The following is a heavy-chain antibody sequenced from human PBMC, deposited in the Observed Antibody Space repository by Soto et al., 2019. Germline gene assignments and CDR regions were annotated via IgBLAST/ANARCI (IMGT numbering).Heavy chain of an antibody. CDR1: GFTFSSYA. V-gene: IGHV3-23*01. Sequence: GGSLRLSCAASGFTFSSYAMSWVRQAPGKGLEWVSAISGSGGSTYYADSVKGRFTISRDNSKNTLYLQMNSLRAEDTAVYYFAKASSLPAAMVLLNYMDVWGKGTTVTVSS. CDR3: AKASSLPAAMVLLNYMDV. CDR2: ISGSGGST. J-gene: IGHJ6*03. D-gene: IGHD2-2*01.